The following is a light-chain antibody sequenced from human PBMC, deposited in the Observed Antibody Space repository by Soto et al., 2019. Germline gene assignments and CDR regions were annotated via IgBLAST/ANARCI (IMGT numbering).Light chain of an antibody. CDR2: AAS. CDR1: QSISSY. Sequence: DIQMTQSPSSLSASVGDRVTITCRASQSISSYLNWYQQKPGKAPKLLIYAASSLQSGVPSRFSGSGSRTDFTLTISSLQPEDFATYYCQQSYSRGTFGGGTKVEIK. J-gene: IGKJ4*01. CDR3: QQSYSRGT. V-gene: IGKV1-39*01.